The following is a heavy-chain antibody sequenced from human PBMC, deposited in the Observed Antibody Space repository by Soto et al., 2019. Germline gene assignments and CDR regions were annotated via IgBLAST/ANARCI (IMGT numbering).Heavy chain of an antibody. CDR1: GGSISSSSYY. CDR3: ARYEYSSGWYTGGDFQH. CDR2: IYYSGST. J-gene: IGHJ1*01. Sequence: QLQLQESGPGLVKPSETLSLTCTVSGGSISSSSYYWGWIRQPPGKGLEWIGSIYYSGSTYYNPSLKTRVTISVDTSKNQFSLKLSSVTAADTAVYYCARYEYSSGWYTGGDFQHWGQGTLVTVSS. D-gene: IGHD6-19*01. V-gene: IGHV4-39*01.